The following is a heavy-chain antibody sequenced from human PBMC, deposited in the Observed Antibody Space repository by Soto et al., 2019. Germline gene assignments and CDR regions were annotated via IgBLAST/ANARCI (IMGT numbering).Heavy chain of an antibody. CDR2: ISYDGSNK. D-gene: IGHD6-19*01. CDR1: GFTFSSYA. CDR3: ARDGVEQWLVLFDY. Sequence: QVQLVESGGGVVQPGRSLRLSCAASGFTFSSYAMHWVRQAPGKGLEWVAVISYDGSNKYYADSVKGRFTISRDNSKNTLYLQMNSLRAEDTAVYYCARDGVEQWLVLFDYWGQGTLVTVPS. V-gene: IGHV3-30-3*01. J-gene: IGHJ4*02.